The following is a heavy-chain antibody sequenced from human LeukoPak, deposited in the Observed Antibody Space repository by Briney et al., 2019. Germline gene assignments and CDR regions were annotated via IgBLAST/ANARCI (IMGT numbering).Heavy chain of an antibody. J-gene: IGHJ4*02. Sequence: KPSETLSLTCTVSGGSISSSSYYWGWIRQPPGKGLEWIGSIYYSGSTYYNPSLKSRVTISVDTSKNQFSLKLSSVTAADTAVYYCARHEWPYFDYWGQGTLVTVSS. CDR1: GGSISSSSYY. CDR3: ARHEWPYFDY. D-gene: IGHD3-3*01. CDR2: IYYSGST. V-gene: IGHV4-39*01.